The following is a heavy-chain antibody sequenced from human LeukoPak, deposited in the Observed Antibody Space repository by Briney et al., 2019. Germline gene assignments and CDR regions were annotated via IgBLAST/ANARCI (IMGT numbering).Heavy chain of an antibody. Sequence: GGSLRLSCAASGFTFSSYAMSWVRQAPGKGLEWVSAISGSGGSTYFADSVKGRFTISRDNSKNTLYLQMNSLRAEDTAVYYCAKDQFSSGLNWFDPWGQGTLVTVSS. J-gene: IGHJ5*02. V-gene: IGHV3-23*01. CDR2: ISGSGGST. CDR1: GFTFSSYA. D-gene: IGHD6-19*01. CDR3: AKDQFSSGLNWFDP.